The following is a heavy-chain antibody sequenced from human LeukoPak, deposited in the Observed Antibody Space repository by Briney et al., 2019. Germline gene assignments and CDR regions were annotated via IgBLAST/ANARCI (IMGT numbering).Heavy chain of an antibody. CDR1: GYRISSGYE. CDR2: IYYSGST. V-gene: IGHV4-38-2*02. D-gene: IGHD3-3*01. Sequence: SETLSLTCSVSGYRISSGYEWGWIRQPPGKGLEWIGSIYYSGSTYYNPSLKSRVTISVDTSKNQFSLKLSSVTAADTAVYYCARDLLTIFGVVIMGHYFDYWGQGTLVTVSS. J-gene: IGHJ4*02. CDR3: ARDLLTIFGVVIMGHYFDY.